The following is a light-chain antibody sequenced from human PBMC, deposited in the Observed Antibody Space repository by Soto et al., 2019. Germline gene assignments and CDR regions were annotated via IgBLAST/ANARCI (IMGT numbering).Light chain of an antibody. V-gene: IGKV1-5*03. CDR2: KAS. CDR1: QSISTW. CDR3: QQYNSYSQYT. J-gene: IGKJ2*01. Sequence: DIQMTQSPSTLSASVGDRVTITCRASQSISTWVAWYQQKPGKAPNLLIYKASSLESGVPSRFSGSGSGTEFTLTISSLQPDDFATYYCQQYNSYSQYTFGQGTKLEIK.